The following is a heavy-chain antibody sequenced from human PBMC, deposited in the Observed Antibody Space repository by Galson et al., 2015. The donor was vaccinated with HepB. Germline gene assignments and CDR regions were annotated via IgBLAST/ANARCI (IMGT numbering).Heavy chain of an antibody. J-gene: IGHJ6*03. CDR2: INTNTGNP. Sequence: SVKVSCKASGYTFSTYPMIWVRQAPGQGLEWMGWINTNTGNPTYAQGFTGRFVFSLDTSNNTAYLQISSLKAEGTAVYYCARWTSWLYYFYMDVWGKGTTVTVSS. CDR1: GYTFSTYP. V-gene: IGHV7-4-1*02. D-gene: IGHD2-2*01. CDR3: ARWTSWLYYFYMDV.